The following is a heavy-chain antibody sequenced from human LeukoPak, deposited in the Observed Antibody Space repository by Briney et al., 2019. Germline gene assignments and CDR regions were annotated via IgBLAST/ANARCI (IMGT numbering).Heavy chain of an antibody. Sequence: PGGSLRLSCAASGFTVSSNYMSWVRQAPGKGLEWVSAIYSGGSTYYADSVKGRFTIPRDNSKNTLYLQMNSLRAEDTAVYYCARAKGSGSYLDWGQGTLVTVSS. CDR1: GFTVSSNY. V-gene: IGHV3-66*01. CDR2: IYSGGST. CDR3: ARAKGSGSYLD. J-gene: IGHJ4*02. D-gene: IGHD3-10*01.